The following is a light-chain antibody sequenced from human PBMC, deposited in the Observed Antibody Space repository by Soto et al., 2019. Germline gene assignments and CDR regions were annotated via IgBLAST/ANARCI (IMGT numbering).Light chain of an antibody. J-gene: IGKJ3*01. Sequence: EIVLTQSPATLSLAPGERATLSCRARQSISSYVAWYQQKPGQAPRLLIFDTSNRATGIPARFSGSGSGTDFTLTLSSLEPEDFAVYYCLQRVNWRPFPFTCRPGTTVHL. CDR3: LQRVNWRPFPFT. V-gene: IGKV3-11*01. CDR2: DTS. CDR1: QSISSY.